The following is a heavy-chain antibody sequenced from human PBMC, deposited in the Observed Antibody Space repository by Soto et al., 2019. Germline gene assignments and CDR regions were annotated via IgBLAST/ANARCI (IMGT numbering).Heavy chain of an antibody. CDR1: GFTFSNYG. V-gene: IGHV3-30*18. J-gene: IGHJ3*02. D-gene: IGHD3-3*01. Sequence: GGSLRLSCTASGFTFSNYGMHWVRQAPGKGLWWVAVISYDGSNKYYADSVKGRFTISRDNSKNTMYLQMNRLRAEDTAVYYCEKDSGTKRWSGSSAFDIWGQGTMVTVSS. CDR2: ISYDGSNK. CDR3: EKDSGTKRWSGSSAFDI.